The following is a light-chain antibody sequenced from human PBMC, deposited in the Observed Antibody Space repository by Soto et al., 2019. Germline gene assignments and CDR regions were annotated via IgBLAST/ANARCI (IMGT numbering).Light chain of an antibody. J-gene: IGLJ3*02. V-gene: IGLV1-44*01. CDR3: AAWDDSLNVWV. CDR2: SNN. CDR1: SSNIGSNT. Sequence: QSVLTQPPSASGTPGQRVTISCSGSSSNIGSNTVNWYQQLPGTAPKLLIYSNNQRPSGVPARFSGSKSGTSASLAISGLQSEDEADYYCAAWDDSLNVWVFGGGTKVTVL.